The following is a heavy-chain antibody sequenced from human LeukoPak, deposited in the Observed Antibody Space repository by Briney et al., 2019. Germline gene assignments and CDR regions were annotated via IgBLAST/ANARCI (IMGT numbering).Heavy chain of an antibody. CDR2: ISGSGGST. Sequence: GGSLRLSCAASGFTFSSYAMSWVRQAPGKGLGWVSAISGSGGSTYYADSVKGRFTISRDNSKNTLYLQMNSLRAEDTAVYYCAKDRAPGIAVAGTIDYWGQGTLVTVSS. CDR1: GFTFSSYA. V-gene: IGHV3-23*01. D-gene: IGHD6-19*01. J-gene: IGHJ4*02. CDR3: AKDRAPGIAVAGTIDY.